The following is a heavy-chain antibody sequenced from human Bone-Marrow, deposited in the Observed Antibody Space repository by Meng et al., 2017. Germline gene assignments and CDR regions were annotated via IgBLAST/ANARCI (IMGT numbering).Heavy chain of an antibody. CDR3: ARGRSSGWYRPEYFQH. Sequence: VQLQRWGAGLLKPSETLSLTCAVYGGSFSGYYWSWIRQPPGKGLEWIGEINHSGSTNYNPSLKSRVTISVDTSKNQFSLKLSSVTAADTAVYYCARGRSSGWYRPEYFQHWGQGTLVTVSS. J-gene: IGHJ1*01. CDR2: INHSGST. D-gene: IGHD6-19*01. V-gene: IGHV4-34*01. CDR1: GGSFSGYY.